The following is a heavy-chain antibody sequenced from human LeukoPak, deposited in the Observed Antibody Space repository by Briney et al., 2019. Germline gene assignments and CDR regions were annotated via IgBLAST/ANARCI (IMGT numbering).Heavy chain of an antibody. CDR2: INTKTGKP. D-gene: IGHD3-3*01. CDR3: ARRGRVAKREAFDI. V-gene: IGHV7-4-1*02. J-gene: IGHJ3*02. CDR1: GYTFTSYA. Sequence: ASLKVSCKASGYTFTSYAMNWVRQSPGQGLEWMGWINTKTGKPTYAQAVTGGSVFSLHTSVSTAYLQVSSLTAEHTAVYYCARRGRVAKREAFDIWGQGTMVTVSS.